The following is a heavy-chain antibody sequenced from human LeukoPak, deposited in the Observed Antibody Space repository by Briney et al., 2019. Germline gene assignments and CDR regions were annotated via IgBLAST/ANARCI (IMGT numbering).Heavy chain of an antibody. CDR2: IRRKADGGTP. CDR1: GFSFRDAW. V-gene: IGHV3-15*07. D-gene: IGHD2-15*01. Sequence: GSLKLSCAASGFSFRDAWMNLVRQAPGKGLEWVGHIRRKADGGTPDYIAPVKGRFTISRDDSKDTLYLQMNSLNTEDTAMYYCTTRSPARYCSDGACYSSADYWGQGTLVTVSS. J-gene: IGHJ4*02. CDR3: TTRSPARYCSDGACYSSADY.